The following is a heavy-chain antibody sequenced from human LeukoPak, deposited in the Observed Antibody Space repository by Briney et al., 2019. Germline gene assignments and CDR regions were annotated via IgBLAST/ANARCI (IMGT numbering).Heavy chain of an antibody. CDR3: ARPSTQGRVAGAFDI. CDR2: ISSSSSYI. J-gene: IGHJ3*02. D-gene: IGHD6-19*01. Sequence: GGSLRLSCAASGFTFSSYSMNWVRQAPGKGLEWVSSISSSSSYIYYADSVKGRFTISRDKAKNSLYLQMNSLRAEDTAVYYCARPSTQGRVAGAFDIWGQGTMVTVSS. CDR1: GFTFSSYS. V-gene: IGHV3-21*01.